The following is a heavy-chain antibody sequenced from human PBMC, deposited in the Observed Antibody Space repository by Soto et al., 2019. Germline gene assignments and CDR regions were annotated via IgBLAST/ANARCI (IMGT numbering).Heavy chain of an antibody. J-gene: IGHJ4*02. D-gene: IGHD3-22*01. CDR3: AHATYYYDSSGYPTAALFDY. CDR2: IYWNDDK. V-gene: IGHV2-5*01. Sequence: SGPTLVNPTQTLTLTCTFSGFSLSTSGVGVGWIRQPPGKALEWLALIYWNDDKRYSPSLKSRLTITKDTSKNQVVLTMTNMDPGATATYCCAHATYYYDSSGYPTAALFDYCGQGTVVTVSS. CDR1: GFSLSTSGVG.